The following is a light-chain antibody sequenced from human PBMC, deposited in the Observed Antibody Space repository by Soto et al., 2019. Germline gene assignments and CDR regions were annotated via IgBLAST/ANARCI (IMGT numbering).Light chain of an antibody. CDR2: DAS. Sequence: IVLTQSPATLSLSPGEKATLSCRASQTIGSYLAWYQHKPGQAPRLLIFDASHRASGVPPRFSGSGSGTDFTLAISSLERLDVADYCFQQRSYWPQYTFGQGTKLEIK. J-gene: IGKJ2*01. CDR1: QTIGSY. V-gene: IGKV3-11*01. CDR3: QQRSYWPQYT.